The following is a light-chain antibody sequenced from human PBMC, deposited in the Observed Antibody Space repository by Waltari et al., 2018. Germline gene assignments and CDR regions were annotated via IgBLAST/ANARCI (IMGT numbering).Light chain of an antibody. J-gene: IGLJ2*01. CDR3: QSTDFSGTYVV. V-gene: IGLV3-25*03. CDR1: ALPKQF. CDR2: KDS. Sequence: YELTQAPSMSVSPGQAARITCSGDALPKQFAHWYQQKPGQAPSLVIYKDSEMPSVVPERFPGSSSGTTVTLTIDGVQPDDEADYYCQSTDFSGTYVVFGGGTKLTVL.